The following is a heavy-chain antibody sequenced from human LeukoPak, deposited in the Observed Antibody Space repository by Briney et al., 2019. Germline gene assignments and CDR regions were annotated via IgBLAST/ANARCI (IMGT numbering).Heavy chain of an antibody. J-gene: IGHJ4*02. CDR3: ASDYLRGAYFDY. CDR1: GYTFATYG. D-gene: IGHD1-26*01. Sequence: ASVKVSCKAFGYTFATYGISWVRQAPGQGLEWMGWISTYNGDTRYAQNLQGRVTVTTDTSTSTAYMELRSLRSGDTAVYYCASDYLRGAYFDYWGQGTLVTVSS. V-gene: IGHV1-18*04. CDR2: ISTYNGDT.